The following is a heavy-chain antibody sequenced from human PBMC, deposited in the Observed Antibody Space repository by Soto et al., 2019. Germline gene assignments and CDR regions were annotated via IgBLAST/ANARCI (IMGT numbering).Heavy chain of an antibody. CDR1: GGTFSSYA. CDR2: IVPIFGTA. V-gene: IGHV1-69*13. Sequence: SVKVSCKASGGTFSSYAISWVRQAPGQGLEWMGGIVPIFGTANYAQKFQGRVTITADESTSTAYMELSSLRSEDTAVYYCARAKTTVSYYYYYGMDVWGQGTTVTVSS. J-gene: IGHJ6*02. D-gene: IGHD4-17*01. CDR3: ARAKTTVSYYYYYGMDV.